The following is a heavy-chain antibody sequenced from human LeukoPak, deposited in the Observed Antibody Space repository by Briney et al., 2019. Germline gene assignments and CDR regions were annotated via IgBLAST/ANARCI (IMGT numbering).Heavy chain of an antibody. J-gene: IGHJ3*02. CDR2: IYQSGST. CDR1: GGSISSRNW. CDR3: ARRPYYYDSSGLDAFDI. D-gene: IGHD3-22*01. V-gene: IGHV4-4*02. Sequence: SGTLSLTCAVSGGSISSRNWWSWVRQPPGKGLEWIGEIYQSGSTYYNPSLKSRVTISVDTSKNQFSLKLTSVTAADTAVYYCARRPYYYDSSGLDAFDIWGQGTMVTVSS.